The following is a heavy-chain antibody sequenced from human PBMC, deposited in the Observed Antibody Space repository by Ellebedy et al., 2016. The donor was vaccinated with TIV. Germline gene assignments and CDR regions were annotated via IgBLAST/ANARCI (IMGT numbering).Heavy chain of an antibody. Sequence: ASVKVSXXASGYTFTNYAVTWVRQAPGQGLEWMGWISPYNGNTNYAQKLEGRVTMTTDTSTSTAYMELRSLRSDDTALYYCARDILWQHDSGSHYKAQPLGYYGLDVWGQGTTVTVSS. D-gene: IGHD3-10*01. CDR1: GYTFTNYA. J-gene: IGHJ6*02. V-gene: IGHV1-18*01. CDR2: ISPYNGNT. CDR3: ARDILWQHDSGSHYKAQPLGYYGLDV.